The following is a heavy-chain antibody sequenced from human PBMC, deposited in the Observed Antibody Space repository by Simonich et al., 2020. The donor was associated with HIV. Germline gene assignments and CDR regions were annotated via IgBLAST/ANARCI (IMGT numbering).Heavy chain of an antibody. V-gene: IGHV4-59*12. J-gene: IGHJ5*02. CDR3: ARGYSTSWYWFDP. D-gene: IGHD6-13*01. Sequence: QVQLQESGPGLVKPSETLSLTCTVSNGSISNYYWSWIRQPPGKGLGWIGYIYYGGNTNYTSSLQSRVTMSLDTSKTQFSLKLSSVTAADTAVYYCARGYSTSWYWFDPWGQGTLVTVSS. CDR1: NGSISNYY. CDR2: IYYGGNT.